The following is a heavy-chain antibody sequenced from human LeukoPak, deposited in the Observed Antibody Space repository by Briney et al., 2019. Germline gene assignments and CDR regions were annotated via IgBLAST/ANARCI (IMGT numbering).Heavy chain of an antibody. J-gene: IGHJ5*02. CDR3: ARSGGYCSGGSCYGSDWFDP. V-gene: IGHV5-51*01. CDR2: IYPGDSDT. D-gene: IGHD2-15*01. Sequence: GESLKISCKGSGYSFTSYWIGWVRQMPGKGLEWMGIIYPGDSDTRYSPSFQGQVTISADKSISTAYLQWSSLKASDTAMYYCARSGGYCSGGSCYGSDWFDPWGQGTLVTVSS. CDR1: GYSFTSYW.